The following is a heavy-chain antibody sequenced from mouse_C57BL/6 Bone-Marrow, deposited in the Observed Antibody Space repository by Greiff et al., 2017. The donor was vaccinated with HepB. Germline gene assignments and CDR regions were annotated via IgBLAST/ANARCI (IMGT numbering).Heavy chain of an antibody. CDR1: GYTFTSYW. CDR2: IDPSDSYT. D-gene: IGHD2-4*01. Sequence: QVQLKESGAELVRPGTSVKLSCKASGYTFTSYWMHWVKQRPGQGLEWIGVIDPSDSYTNYNQKFKGKATLTVDTSSSTAYMQLSSLTSEDSAVYYCARYPYDYDGGSYWGQGTLVTVSA. J-gene: IGHJ3*01. CDR3: ARYPYDYDGGSY. V-gene: IGHV1-59*01.